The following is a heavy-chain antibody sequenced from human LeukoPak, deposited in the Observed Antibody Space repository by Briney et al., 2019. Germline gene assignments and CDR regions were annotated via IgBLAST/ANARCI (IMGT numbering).Heavy chain of an antibody. V-gene: IGHV3-30-3*01. D-gene: IGHD2-21*01. CDR3: ARGTLPIVVVITLDS. J-gene: IGHJ4*02. Sequence: PGGSLRLSCAASGFTFSSYSMHWVRQAPGKGLEWVAIISYDGSNKYYADSVKGRLTISRDNSKNTLYLQMSSLRPEDTAVYYCARGTLPIVVVITLDSWGQGTLVTVSS. CDR2: ISYDGSNK. CDR1: GFTFSSYS.